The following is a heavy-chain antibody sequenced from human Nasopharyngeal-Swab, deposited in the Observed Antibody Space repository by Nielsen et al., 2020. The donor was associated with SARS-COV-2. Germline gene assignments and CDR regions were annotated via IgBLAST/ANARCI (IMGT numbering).Heavy chain of an antibody. J-gene: IGHJ6*02. CDR3: ARDVGQLGMEENYYYYGMDV. V-gene: IGHV1-69*13. CDR1: GGTFSSYA. D-gene: IGHD7-27*01. CDR2: IIPIFGTA. Sequence: SVKVSCKASGGTFSSYAISWVRQAPGQGLEWMGGIIPIFGTANYAQKFQGRVTITADESTSTAYMELRSLRSDDTAVYYCARDVGQLGMEENYYYYGMDVWGQGTTVTVSS.